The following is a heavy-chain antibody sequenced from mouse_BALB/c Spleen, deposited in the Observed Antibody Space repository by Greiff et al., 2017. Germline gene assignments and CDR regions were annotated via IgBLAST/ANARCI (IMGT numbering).Heavy chain of an antibody. V-gene: IGHV2-9*02. Sequence: VQLVESGPGLVAPSQSLSITCTVSGFSLTSYGVHWVRQPPGKGLEWLGVIWAGGSTNYNSALMSRLSISKDNSKSQVFLKMNSLQTDDTAMYYCARGRGNYEWFAYWGQGTLVTVSA. J-gene: IGHJ3*01. CDR1: GFSLTSYG. D-gene: IGHD2-1*01. CDR3: ARGRGNYEWFAY. CDR2: IWAGGST.